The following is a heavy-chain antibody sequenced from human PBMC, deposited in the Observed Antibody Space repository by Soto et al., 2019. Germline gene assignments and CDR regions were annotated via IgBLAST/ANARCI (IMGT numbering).Heavy chain of an antibody. V-gene: IGHV5-51*01. CDR1: GYTFTNYW. CDR2: VQPGDSDT. CDR3: ARRNNWGRDIDY. J-gene: IGHJ4*02. Sequence: GESLQISCKVSGYTFTNYWIGWVRQVPGKGLEWMTLVQPGDSDTRYSPSFQGLVTVSADKSISTAYLQWSSLKASDTAIYYCARRNNWGRDIDYWGQGTLVTVSS. D-gene: IGHD7-27*01.